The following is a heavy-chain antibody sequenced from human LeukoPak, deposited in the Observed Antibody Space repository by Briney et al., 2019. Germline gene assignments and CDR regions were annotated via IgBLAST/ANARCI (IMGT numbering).Heavy chain of an antibody. Sequence: PGGSLRLSCEASGFTFGSHAMYWVRQAPRKELAWVAGIFGSGGSPHYADSVKGPFTISRDNSRNTVSLQINSLRAEDTAVYYCGKTTVGYSSGQKPAWPVDYWGQGTLVTVSS. CDR1: GFTFGSHA. CDR3: GKTTVGYSSGQKPAWPVDY. D-gene: IGHD5-18*01. CDR2: IFGSGGSP. J-gene: IGHJ4*02. V-gene: IGHV3-23*01.